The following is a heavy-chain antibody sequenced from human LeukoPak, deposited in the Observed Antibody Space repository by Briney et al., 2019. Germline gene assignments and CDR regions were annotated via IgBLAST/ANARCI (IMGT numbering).Heavy chain of an antibody. D-gene: IGHD1-26*01. Sequence: PSQTLSLTCTVSGGSISSGSYYWSWIRQPAGKGLEWIGSIYYSGSTYYNPSLKSRVTISVDTSKNQFSLKLSSVTAADTAVYYCARVGATLWYYYYMDVWGKGTTVTVSS. V-gene: IGHV4-39*07. CDR1: GGSISSGSYY. CDR2: IYYSGST. CDR3: ARVGATLWYYYYMDV. J-gene: IGHJ6*03.